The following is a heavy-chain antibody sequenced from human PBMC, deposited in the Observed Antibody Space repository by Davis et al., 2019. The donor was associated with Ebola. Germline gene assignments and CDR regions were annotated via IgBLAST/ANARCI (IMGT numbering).Heavy chain of an antibody. D-gene: IGHD6-19*01. CDR3: ATTQWLREFDN. CDR2: IYDQSK. J-gene: IGHJ4*02. V-gene: IGHV3-53*05. Sequence: GESLKISCTASGFTVSSNHMSWVRQAPGKGLEWVSVIYDQSKAYADAVRGRFIISRDKSNNTLYLEMSSLRVDDTAVYYCATTQWLREFDNWGQGTLVTVSS. CDR1: GFTVSSNH.